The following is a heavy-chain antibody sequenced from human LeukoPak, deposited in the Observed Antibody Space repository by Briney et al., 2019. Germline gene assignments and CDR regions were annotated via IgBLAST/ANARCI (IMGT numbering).Heavy chain of an antibody. V-gene: IGHV4/OR15-8*01. CDR3: ARVNINNWHSCDY. CDR2: IYHSGSP. CDR1: GGSISSNNW. J-gene: IGHJ4*02. Sequence: PSETLSLTCVVSGGSISSNNWWGWVRQPPGKGLEWIGEIYHSGSPNYNPSLKSRVTISVDKSRSHFSLNLSSVTAADTAVYYCARVNINNWHSCDYWGQGTLVTVSS. D-gene: IGHD1-1*01.